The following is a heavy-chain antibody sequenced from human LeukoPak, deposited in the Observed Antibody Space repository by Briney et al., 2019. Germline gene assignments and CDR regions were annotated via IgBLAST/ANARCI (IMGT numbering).Heavy chain of an antibody. CDR2: IIPIFGTA. D-gene: IGHD3-3*01. CDR1: GGTFSSYA. V-gene: IGHV1-69*13. CDR3: ARSTQNYDFWSGHYYYYYYGMDV. J-gene: IGHJ6*02. Sequence: SVKVSCKASGGTFSSYAISWVRQAPGQGLEWMGGIIPIFGTANYAQKFQGRVTITADESTSTAYMELSSLRSEDTAVYYCARSTQNYDFWSGHYYYYYYGMDVWGQGTTVTVSS.